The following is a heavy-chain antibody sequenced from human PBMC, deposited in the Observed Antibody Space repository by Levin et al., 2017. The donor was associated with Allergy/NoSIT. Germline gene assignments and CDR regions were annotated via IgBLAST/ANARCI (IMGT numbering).Heavy chain of an antibody. Sequence: KPSETLSLTCTVSGGSISDYYWTWIRQPPGKGLEWIGYIFHSGSSNYNSSLKSRVTMSVDTSKNQVSLNLSSVTAADTAVYFCASGRLNLDYWGQGNLVTISS. CDR3: ASGRLNLDY. CDR1: GGSISDYY. J-gene: IGHJ4*02. CDR2: IFHSGSS. V-gene: IGHV4-59*01.